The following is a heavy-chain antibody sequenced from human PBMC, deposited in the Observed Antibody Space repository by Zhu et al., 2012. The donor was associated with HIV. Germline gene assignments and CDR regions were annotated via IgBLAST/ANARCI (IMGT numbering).Heavy chain of an antibody. J-gene: IGHJ4*02. CDR3: ARLAGWSGWAGSYFDH. D-gene: IGHD3-3*01. V-gene: IGHV4-39*07. CDR2: IYYTAYT. CDR1: RGSISDSTYY. Sequence: QVQLQESGPRLVQPSQALSLTCTVSRGSISDSTYYWGWIRQPPGKGLEWIGSIYYTAYTYQNPSLRSRLTMSVDTSQNHFSLKLTSVTAEDTAFYYCARLAGWSGWAGSYFDHWGQGSWSPSPQ.